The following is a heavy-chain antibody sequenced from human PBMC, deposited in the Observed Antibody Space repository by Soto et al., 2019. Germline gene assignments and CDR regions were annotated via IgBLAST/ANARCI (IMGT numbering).Heavy chain of an antibody. D-gene: IGHD6-19*01. V-gene: IGHV4-59*08. J-gene: IGHJ4*02. Sequence: QVQLQESGPGLVRPSETLSLTCTVSSDSISSYSWIWIRQSPGKGLEWIRYTDYSGNTNYNPSLKSRVTISGDTANNQFSLRLSSVPAADTAVYYCARAVGDPLYFLHYLGQGTLVTFSS. CDR1: SDSISSYS. CDR2: TDYSGNT. CDR3: ARAVGDPLYFLHY.